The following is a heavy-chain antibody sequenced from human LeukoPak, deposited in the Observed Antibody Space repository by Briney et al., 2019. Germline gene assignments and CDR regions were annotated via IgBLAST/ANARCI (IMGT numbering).Heavy chain of an antibody. Sequence: GGSLRLSCAASGFAFSDYWMSWVRQAPGKGLEWVANINEDGSKKHYLDSVEGRFTISRDNAKNSLYLQMNSLRAEDTAVYYCAKDRVRFSSRVDAFDIWGRGTMVTVSS. V-gene: IGHV3-7*03. CDR1: GFAFSDYW. J-gene: IGHJ3*02. CDR3: AKDRVRFSSRVDAFDI. CDR2: INEDGSKK. D-gene: IGHD6-13*01.